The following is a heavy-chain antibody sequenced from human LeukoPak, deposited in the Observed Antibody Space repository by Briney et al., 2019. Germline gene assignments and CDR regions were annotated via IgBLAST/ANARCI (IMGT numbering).Heavy chain of an antibody. Sequence: SETLSLTCTVSGGSITTHYWSWIRQPAGGELEWIGRVYSTGSTKYNPSLESRVTMSVDTSSNRFSLRLRSVTAADTAVYYCARDLLGDYGTFDIWGQGTMVTVSS. D-gene: IGHD4-17*01. CDR1: GGSITTHY. V-gene: IGHV4-4*07. J-gene: IGHJ3*02. CDR2: VYSTGST. CDR3: ARDLLGDYGTFDI.